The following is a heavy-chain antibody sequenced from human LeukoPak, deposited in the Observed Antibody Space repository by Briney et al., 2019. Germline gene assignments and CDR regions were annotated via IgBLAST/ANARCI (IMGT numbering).Heavy chain of an antibody. CDR1: GGSISSGGYY. CDR2: IYYSGST. Sequence: PSETLSLTCTVSGGSISSGGYYWSWIRQHPGKGLEWIGYIYYSGSTYYNPSLKSRVTISVDTSKNQFSLKLSSVTAADTAVYYCARVSSSWQTTDYWGQGTLVTVSS. D-gene: IGHD6-13*01. V-gene: IGHV4-31*03. J-gene: IGHJ4*02. CDR3: ARVSSSWQTTDY.